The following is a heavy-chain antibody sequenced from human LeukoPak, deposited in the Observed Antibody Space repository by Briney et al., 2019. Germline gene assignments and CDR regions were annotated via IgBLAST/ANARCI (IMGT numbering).Heavy chain of an antibody. J-gene: IGHJ3*02. CDR2: IWYDGSNK. V-gene: IGHV3-33*06. Sequence: QSGGSLRLSCAASGFTFSSYGMHWVRQAPGKGLEWVAVIWYDGSNKYYADSVKGRFTISRDNSKNTLYLQMNSLRAEDTAVYYCAKSSHIGIVPAAFDIWGQGTMVTVSS. CDR1: GFTFSSYG. D-gene: IGHD1-26*01. CDR3: AKSSHIGIVPAAFDI.